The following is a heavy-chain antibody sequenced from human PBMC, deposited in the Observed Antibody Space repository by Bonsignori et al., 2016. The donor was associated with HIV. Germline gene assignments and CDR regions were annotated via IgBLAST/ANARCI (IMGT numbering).Heavy chain of an antibody. CDR1: GGSISSYY. CDR3: ARGRDYDFWSGYYIDFDY. CDR2: IYTSGST. Sequence: SETLSLTCTVSGGSISSYYWSWIRQPAGKGLEWIGRIYTSGSTNYNPSLKSRVTMSVDTSKNQFSLKLSSVTAADTAVYYCARGRDYDFWSGYYIDFDYWGQGTLVTVSS. V-gene: IGHV4-4*07. J-gene: IGHJ4*02. D-gene: IGHD3-3*01.